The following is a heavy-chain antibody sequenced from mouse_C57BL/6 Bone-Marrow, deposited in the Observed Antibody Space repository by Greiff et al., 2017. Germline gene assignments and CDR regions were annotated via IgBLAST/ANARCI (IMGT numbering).Heavy chain of an antibody. CDR2: IHPHSGST. D-gene: IGHD1-1*01. CDR1: GYTFTSYW. CDR3: ARAYGSSYAYAMDY. J-gene: IGHJ4*01. Sequence: QVQLQQPGAELVKPGASVTLSCKASGYTFTSYWMHWLKQRPGQGLEWIGMIHPHSGSTNYNEKFKSQVTLTVDKSSSPAYMQLSSLTSEDSAVYYCARAYGSSYAYAMDYWGQGTSVTVSS. V-gene: IGHV1-64*01.